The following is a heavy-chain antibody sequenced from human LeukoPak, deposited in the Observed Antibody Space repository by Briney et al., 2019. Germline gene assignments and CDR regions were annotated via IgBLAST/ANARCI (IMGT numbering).Heavy chain of an antibody. CDR2: ISGSGGST. CDR3: AKGGFAFSNYYYYMDV. J-gene: IGHJ6*03. Sequence: GGSLRLSCTGSGFTFSSYAMSWVRQAPWKGLEWVSAISGSGGSTYYADSVKGRFTISRDNSKNTLYLQMNSLRAEDTAVYYCAKGGFAFSNYYYYMDVWGKGTTVTVSS. V-gene: IGHV3-23*01. D-gene: IGHD3-3*02. CDR1: GFTFSSYA.